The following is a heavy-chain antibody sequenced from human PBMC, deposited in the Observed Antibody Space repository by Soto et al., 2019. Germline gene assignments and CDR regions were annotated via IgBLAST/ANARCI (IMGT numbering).Heavy chain of an antibody. V-gene: IGHV1-8*01. CDR3: ARGLQLVRSWFDP. D-gene: IGHD6-13*01. CDR2: MNPNSGNT. Sequence: ASVKVSCKASGYTFTSYDINWVRQATGQGLEWMGWMNPNSGNTGYAQKFQGRVTMTRNTSISTAYMELSSLRPEDTAVYYCARGLQLVRSWFDPWGQGTLVTVSS. J-gene: IGHJ5*02. CDR1: GYTFTSYD.